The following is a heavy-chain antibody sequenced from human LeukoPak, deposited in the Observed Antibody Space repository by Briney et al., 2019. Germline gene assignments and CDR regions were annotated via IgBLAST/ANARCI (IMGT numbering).Heavy chain of an antibody. Sequence: GGSLRLSCSASGFTFSSYAMHWVRQAPGKGLEYVSAISSNGGSTYYADSVEGRFTISRDNSKNTLYLQMSSLRAEDTAVYYCVKDRYDYVWGSYRYFDYWGQGTLVTVSS. CDR2: ISSNGGST. CDR3: VKDRYDYVWGSYRYFDY. V-gene: IGHV3-64D*06. J-gene: IGHJ4*02. D-gene: IGHD3-16*02. CDR1: GFTFSSYA.